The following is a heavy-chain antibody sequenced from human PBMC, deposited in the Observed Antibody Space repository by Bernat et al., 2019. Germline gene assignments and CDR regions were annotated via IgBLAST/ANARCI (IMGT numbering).Heavy chain of an antibody. CDR3: TTSSVGSSWSAYYYYYMDV. J-gene: IGHJ6*03. Sequence: EVQLVDSGGGLVKPGGSLRLSCEASGFTFNDAWMSWVRQAPGKGLEWVGRVKSKIDGGTTDYAAPVKGRFAISRDDSKKTLYLQMDSLKTEDTALYYCTTSSVGSSWSAYYYYYMDVWGKGTTVTVSS. D-gene: IGHD6-13*01. CDR1: GFTFNDAW. V-gene: IGHV3-15*01. CDR2: VKSKIDGGTT.